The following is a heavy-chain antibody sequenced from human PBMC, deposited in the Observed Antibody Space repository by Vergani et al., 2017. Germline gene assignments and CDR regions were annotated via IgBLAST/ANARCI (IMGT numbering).Heavy chain of an antibody. Sequence: VQLVESGGGLVQPGGSLRLSCAASGFTFSDYYMSWIRQAPGKGLEWVSSISSSSSYIYYADSVKGRFTISRDNAKNSLYLQMNSLRAEDTAVYYCAKMGMTYYYDSSGYGDYWGQGTLVTVSS. D-gene: IGHD3-22*01. CDR2: ISSSSSYI. CDR1: GFTFSDYY. J-gene: IGHJ4*02. V-gene: IGHV3-11*06. CDR3: AKMGMTYYYDSSGYGDY.